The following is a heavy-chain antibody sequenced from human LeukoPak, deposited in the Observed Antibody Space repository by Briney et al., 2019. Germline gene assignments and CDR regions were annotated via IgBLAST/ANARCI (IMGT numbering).Heavy chain of an antibody. J-gene: IGHJ4*02. Sequence: GGSLRLSCAASGFTFSTYSMNWVRQAPGKGLEWVSSISSYSAYIYYADSVKGRFTISRDNAKNSLYLQMNRLRAEDTAVYNCARALVEDGSSGGYWGQGTLVTVSS. CDR2: ISSYSAYI. CDR1: GFTFSTYS. V-gene: IGHV3-21*01. D-gene: IGHD6-19*01. CDR3: ARALVEDGSSGGY.